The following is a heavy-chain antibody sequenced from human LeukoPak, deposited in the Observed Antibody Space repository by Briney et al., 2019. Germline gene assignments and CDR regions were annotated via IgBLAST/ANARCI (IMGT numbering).Heavy chain of an antibody. CDR1: GYTFTSYY. Sequence: GASVKVSCKASGYTFTSYYMHWVRQAPGQGLEWMGIINPSGGSTSYAQKLQGRVTMTTDTSTSTAYMELRSLRSDDTAVYYCARDLAIEWQLASPLNDDYYYMDVWGKGTTVTVSS. J-gene: IGHJ6*03. D-gene: IGHD6-6*01. CDR2: INPSGGST. V-gene: IGHV1-46*01. CDR3: ARDLAIEWQLASPLNDDYYYMDV.